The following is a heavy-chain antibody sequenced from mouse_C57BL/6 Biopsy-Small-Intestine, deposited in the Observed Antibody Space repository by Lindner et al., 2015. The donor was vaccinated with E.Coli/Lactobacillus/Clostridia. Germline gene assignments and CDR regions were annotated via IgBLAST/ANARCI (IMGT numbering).Heavy chain of an antibody. V-gene: IGHV1-20*01. Sequence: VQLQESGPELVKPGASVKISCKASGYSLTGYFMNWVKQSHGKSLEWIGRINPYNGDTFYNQKFKGKATLTVDKSSSTAHMELRSLTSEDSAVYYCARGSYGNSNGYAMDYWGQGTSVTVSS. CDR1: GYSLTGYF. CDR3: ARGSYGNSNGYAMDY. CDR2: INPYNGDT. D-gene: IGHD2-1*01. J-gene: IGHJ4*01.